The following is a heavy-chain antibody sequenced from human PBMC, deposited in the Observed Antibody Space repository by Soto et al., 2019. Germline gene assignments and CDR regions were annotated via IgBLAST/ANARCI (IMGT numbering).Heavy chain of an antibody. CDR1: GFTFSSYS. J-gene: IGHJ4*02. V-gene: IGHV3-48*01. D-gene: IGHD3-22*01. Sequence: GGSLRLSCAASGFTFSSYSMNWVRQAPGKGLEWVSYISSSSTIYYADSVKGRFTISRDNAKNSLYLQMNSLRAEDTAVYYCASRVVITTSSAPYFDYWGQGTLVTVSS. CDR2: ISSSSTI. CDR3: ASRVVITTSSAPYFDY.